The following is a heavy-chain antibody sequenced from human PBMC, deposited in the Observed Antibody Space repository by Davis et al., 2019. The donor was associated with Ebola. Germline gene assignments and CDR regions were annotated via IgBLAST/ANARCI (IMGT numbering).Heavy chain of an antibody. CDR2: ISYDGSNK. Sequence: GGSLRLSCAASGFTFSSYGMHWVRQAPGKGLEWVAVISYDGSNKYYADSVKGRFTISRDNSKNTLYLQMNSLRAEDTAVYYCASLLYYYDSSGYQSYGMDVWAKGPRSPSSQ. CDR1: GFTFSSYG. CDR3: ASLLYYYDSSGYQSYGMDV. V-gene: IGHV3-30*03. D-gene: IGHD3-22*01. J-gene: IGHJ6*04.